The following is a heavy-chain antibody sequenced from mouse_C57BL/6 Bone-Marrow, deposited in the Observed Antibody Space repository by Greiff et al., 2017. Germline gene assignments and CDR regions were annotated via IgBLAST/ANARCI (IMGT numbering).Heavy chain of an antibody. CDR1: GYTFTSYW. CDR2: IYPGSGST. D-gene: IGHD1-1*01. Sequence: VQLQQPGAELVKPGASVKMSCKASGYTFTSYWITWVKQRPGQGLEWIGDIYPGSGSTNYNEKFKGKATLTVDTSASTAYMQLSSLTSEDSAVYYCARVGVYGSSPYFDYWGQGTTLTVSS. CDR3: ARVGVYGSSPYFDY. J-gene: IGHJ2*01. V-gene: IGHV1-55*01.